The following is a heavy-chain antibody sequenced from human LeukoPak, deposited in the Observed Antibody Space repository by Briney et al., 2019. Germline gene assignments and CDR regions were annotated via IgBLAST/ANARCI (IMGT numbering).Heavy chain of an antibody. CDR2: IIPIFGTA. Sequence: ASVKVSCKASGGTFSSYAISWVRQAPGQGLEWMGGIIPIFGTANYAQKFQGRVTITADESTSTAYMELSSLRSEDTAVYYCARDGSGIAALWGQGTLVTVSS. CDR1: GGTFSSYA. CDR3: ARDGSGIAAL. V-gene: IGHV1-69*13. J-gene: IGHJ4*02. D-gene: IGHD6-13*01.